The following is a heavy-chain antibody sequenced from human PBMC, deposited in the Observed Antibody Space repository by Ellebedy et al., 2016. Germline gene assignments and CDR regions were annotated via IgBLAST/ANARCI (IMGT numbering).Heavy chain of an antibody. D-gene: IGHD6-13*01. CDR3: ARDRAAADHNWFDP. V-gene: IGHV4-4*07. J-gene: IGHJ5*02. CDR1: GGSFSGYY. Sequence: SETLSLTXAVYGGSFSGYYWSWIRQPAGKGLEWIGRIYTSGSTNYSPSLKSRVTMSVDTSKNQFSLKLSSVTAADTAVYYCARDRAAADHNWFDPWGQGTLVTVSS. CDR2: IYTSGST.